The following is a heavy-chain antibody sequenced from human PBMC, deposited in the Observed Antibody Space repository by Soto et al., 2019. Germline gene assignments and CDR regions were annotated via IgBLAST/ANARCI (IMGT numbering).Heavy chain of an antibody. V-gene: IGHV3-23*01. CDR3: ARDLENCGGECSSAFVT. D-gene: IGHD2-21*01. Sequence: PGGSLRLSCAASGFTFSSYAMSWVRQAPGKGLEWVSAISGSGSSTYYADSVKGRFTISRDNAKKTLYLQMNSLTAADTAVYYCARDLENCGGECSSAFVTWGQGTMVTVSS. CDR2: ISGSGSST. CDR1: GFTFSSYA. J-gene: IGHJ3*02.